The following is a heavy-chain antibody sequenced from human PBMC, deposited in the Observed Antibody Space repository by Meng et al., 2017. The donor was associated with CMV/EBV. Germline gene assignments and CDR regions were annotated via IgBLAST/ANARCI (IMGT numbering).Heavy chain of an antibody. D-gene: IGHD2-2*01. Sequence: LSLTCAASGFTFSSYAMSWVRQAPGKGLEWVSAISGSGGSTYYADSVKGRFTISRDNSKNTLYLQMNSLRAEDTAVYYCASLGDIVVVPAAIRFDYWGQGTLVPSPQ. CDR1: GFTFSSYA. CDR3: ASLGDIVVVPAAIRFDY. CDR2: ISGSGGST. V-gene: IGHV3-23*01. J-gene: IGHJ4*02.